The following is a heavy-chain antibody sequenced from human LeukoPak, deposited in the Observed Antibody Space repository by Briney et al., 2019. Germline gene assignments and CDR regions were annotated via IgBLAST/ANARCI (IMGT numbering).Heavy chain of an antibody. CDR1: GFTFSSYA. V-gene: IGHV3-23*01. CDR2: ISGSGGST. J-gene: IGHJ4*02. D-gene: IGHD6-19*01. CDR3: AKERDRKQWLVRGYFDY. Sequence: GGSLRLSCAASGFTFSSYAMSWVRQAPGKGPEWVSAISGSGGSTYYADSVKGRFTISRDNSKNTLYLQMNSLRAEGTAVYYCAKERDRKQWLVRGYFDYWGQGTLVTVSS.